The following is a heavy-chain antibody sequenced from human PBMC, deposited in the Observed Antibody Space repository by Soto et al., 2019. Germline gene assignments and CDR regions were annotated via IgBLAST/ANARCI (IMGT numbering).Heavy chain of an antibody. D-gene: IGHD3-10*01. CDR3: ARRERYYGSPGWFDP. CDR2: VYYNENT. CDR1: GGSISSFTYY. Sequence: SETLSLTCSVSGGSISSFTYYWGWIRQPPGKGLEWIGTVYYNENTYYNPSLKGRVTITVDTAKNQFSLNLRSVTAADTAMYFCARRERYYGSPGWFDPWGPGTLVTVSS. V-gene: IGHV4-39*01. J-gene: IGHJ5*02.